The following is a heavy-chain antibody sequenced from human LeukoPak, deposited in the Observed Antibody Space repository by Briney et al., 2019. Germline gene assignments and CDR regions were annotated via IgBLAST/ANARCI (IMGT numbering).Heavy chain of an antibody. J-gene: IGHJ4*02. CDR1: GGSISSYY. CDR2: ISDIGSI. D-gene: IGHD2/OR15-2a*01. Sequence: PAETLSLTCTVSGGSISSYYWSWIRQPPGKGLEWIAYISDIGSINYNPSLKSRVTISLDTSKNQFSLKLSSVTAADTAVYYCAGHHPRNTVDFWGQGTLVTVSS. CDR3: AGHHPRNTVDF. V-gene: IGHV4-59*08.